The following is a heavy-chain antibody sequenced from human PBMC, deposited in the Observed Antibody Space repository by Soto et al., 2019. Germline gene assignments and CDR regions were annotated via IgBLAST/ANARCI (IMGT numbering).Heavy chain of an antibody. D-gene: IGHD3-9*01. CDR2: ISAYNGNT. CDR3: ARYLRYSALAYAFDI. CDR1: GYTFTSYG. Sequence: QVQLVQSGAEVKKPGASVKVSCKASGYTFTSYGISWVRQAPGQGLEWMGWISAYNGNTNYAQKLQGRVTMTTDTSTSTAYRELRSLRSDDTAVYYCARYLRYSALAYAFDIWGQGTMVTVSS. V-gene: IGHV1-18*01. J-gene: IGHJ3*02.